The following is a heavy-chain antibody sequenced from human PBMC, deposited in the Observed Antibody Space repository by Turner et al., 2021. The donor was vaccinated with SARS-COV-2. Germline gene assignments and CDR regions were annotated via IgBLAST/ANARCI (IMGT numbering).Heavy chain of an antibody. J-gene: IGHJ4*02. CDR3: ARVRDDYIWGSPTPTYYFDY. CDR1: GGSFSGYY. V-gene: IGHV4-34*01. D-gene: IGHD3-16*01. CDR2: INHSGNT. Sequence: QVPLQQWGAGLLKPSETLSLTCAVYGGSFSGYYWSFIRQPPGKGLEWIGEINHSGNTNYNPSLQSRVITSVDTSKNHFSLKLTSVTAADTAVYYCARVRDDYIWGSPTPTYYFDYWGQGTLVTVSS.